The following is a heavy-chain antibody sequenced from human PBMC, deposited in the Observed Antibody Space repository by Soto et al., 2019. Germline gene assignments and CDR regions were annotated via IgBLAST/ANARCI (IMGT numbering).Heavy chain of an antibody. V-gene: IGHV4-34*01. D-gene: IGHD3-22*01. CDR1: GGSFSGYY. J-gene: IGHJ6*02. CDR3: ARGPPMIIVLGNPGMDV. Sequence: QVQLQQWGAGLLKPSETLSLTCAVYGGSFSGYYWNWIRQPPGKGLEWIGEINHSGSTNYNPSLKSRVTISVDTSKNPFSLKLNSVTAADTAVYFCARGPPMIIVLGNPGMDVWGQGTTVTVSS. CDR2: INHSGST.